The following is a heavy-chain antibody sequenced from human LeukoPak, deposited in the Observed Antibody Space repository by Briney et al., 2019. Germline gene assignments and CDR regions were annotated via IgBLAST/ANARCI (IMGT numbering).Heavy chain of an antibody. D-gene: IGHD6-19*01. CDR1: GFTFSSFT. J-gene: IGHJ3*02. CDR3: ARVGYSSGWYPDAFDI. V-gene: IGHV3-20*04. Sequence: PGGSLRLSCAASGFTFSSFTMNWVRQAPGKGLEWVSGINWNGGSTGYADSVKGRFTISRDNAKNSLYLQMNSLRAEDTALYYCARVGYSSGWYPDAFDIWGQGTMVTVSS. CDR2: INWNGGST.